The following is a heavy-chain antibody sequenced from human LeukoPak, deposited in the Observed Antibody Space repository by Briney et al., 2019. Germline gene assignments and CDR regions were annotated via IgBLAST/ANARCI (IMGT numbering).Heavy chain of an antibody. CDR1: GGSISSSSYY. J-gene: IGHJ2*01. CDR3: ARAYGSGPWYFDL. V-gene: IGHV4-39*07. Sequence: SETLSLTCTVSGGSISSSSYYWGWIRQPPGKGLEWIGSIYYSGSTYYNPSLKSRVTISVDTSKNQFSLKLSSVTAADTAVYYCARAYGSGPWYFDLWGRGTLVTVSS. CDR2: IYYSGST. D-gene: IGHD3-10*01.